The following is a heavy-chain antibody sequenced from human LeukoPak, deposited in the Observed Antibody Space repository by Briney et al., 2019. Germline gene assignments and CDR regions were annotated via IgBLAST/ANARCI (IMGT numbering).Heavy chain of an antibody. D-gene: IGHD2-8*01. CDR2: ISASSSSI. CDR1: GFTFSTYS. V-gene: IGHV3-48*01. Sequence: GGSLRLSCAASGFTFSTYSMNWVRQAPGKGLEWISYISASSSSIIYADSVKGRFTISRDNAKNSLYLQMNSLRAEDTAVYYCARDVGVIEGAFDIWGQGTMVTVSS. CDR3: ARDVGVIEGAFDI. J-gene: IGHJ3*02.